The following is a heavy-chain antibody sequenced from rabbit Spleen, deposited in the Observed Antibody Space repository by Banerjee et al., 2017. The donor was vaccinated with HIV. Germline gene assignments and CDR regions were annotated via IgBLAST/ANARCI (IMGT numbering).Heavy chain of an antibody. D-gene: IGHD1-1*01. CDR2: INIFTGKS. CDR1: GFSFSDRDV. J-gene: IGHJ4*01. V-gene: IGHV1S40*01. CDR3: ARDLVSVIGWNFNL. Sequence: QSLEESGGGLVKPEGSLTLTCKASGFSFSDRDVMCWVRQAPGKGLEWIACINIFTGKSVYASWAKGRFSMSRTSSTTVTLQMTSLTAADTATYFCARDLVSVIGWNFNLWGPGTLVTVS.